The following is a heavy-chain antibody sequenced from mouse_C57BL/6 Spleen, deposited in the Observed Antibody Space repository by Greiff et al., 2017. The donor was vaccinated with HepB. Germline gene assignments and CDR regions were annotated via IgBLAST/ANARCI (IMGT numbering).Heavy chain of an antibody. J-gene: IGHJ1*03. CDR3: ARHRYYGSSYWYFDV. V-gene: IGHV1-82*01. D-gene: IGHD1-1*01. CDR2: IYPGDGDT. Sequence: VQLQQSGPELVKPGASVKISCKASGYAFSSSWMNWVKQRPGKGLEWIGRIYPGDGDTNYNGKFKGKATLTADNSSSTAYMQLSSLTSEDSAVYFCARHRYYGSSYWYFDVWGTGTTVTVSS. CDR1: GYAFSSSW.